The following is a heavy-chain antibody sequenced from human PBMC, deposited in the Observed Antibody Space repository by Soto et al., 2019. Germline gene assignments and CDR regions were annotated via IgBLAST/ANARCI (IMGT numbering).Heavy chain of an antibody. CDR2: ISYDGSNK. CDR3: EMLGDFDY. J-gene: IGHJ4*02. Sequence: GGSLRLSCAASGFTFSSYAMHWVRQAPGKGLEWVAVISYDGSNKYYADSVKGRFTISRDNSKNTLYLQMNSLRAEDTAVYYCEMLGDFDYWGQGTLVTVSS. D-gene: IGHD3-10*02. V-gene: IGHV3-30-3*01. CDR1: GFTFSSYA.